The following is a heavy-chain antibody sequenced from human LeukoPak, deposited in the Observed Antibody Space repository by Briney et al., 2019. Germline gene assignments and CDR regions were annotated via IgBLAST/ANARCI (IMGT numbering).Heavy chain of an antibody. CDR1: GGSISSSPYY. Sequence: PSETLSLTCTVSGGSISSSPYYWGWIRQPPGKGLEWIGTVYYSGSTYYNPSPKSRVTISVDTSKNQFSPKLTSVTAADTAVYYCARPVPSRLGWFDPWGQGTLVTVSS. D-gene: IGHD1-1*01. J-gene: IGHJ5*02. V-gene: IGHV4-39*01. CDR3: ARPVPSRLGWFDP. CDR2: VYYSGST.